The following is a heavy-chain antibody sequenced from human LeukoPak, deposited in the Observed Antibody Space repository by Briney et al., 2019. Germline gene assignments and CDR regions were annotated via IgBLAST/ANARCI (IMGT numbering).Heavy chain of an antibody. CDR1: GGSISSYY. Sequence: PSETLSLTCTVSGGSISSYYWSWIRQPPGQGLEWIGYIYYSGSTNYNPSLKSRVTISVDTSKNQFSLKLSSVTAADTAVYYCARGSMADIVGATTVDYWGQGTLVTASS. CDR3: ARGSMADIVGATTVDY. J-gene: IGHJ4*02. V-gene: IGHV4-59*01. D-gene: IGHD1-26*01. CDR2: IYYSGST.